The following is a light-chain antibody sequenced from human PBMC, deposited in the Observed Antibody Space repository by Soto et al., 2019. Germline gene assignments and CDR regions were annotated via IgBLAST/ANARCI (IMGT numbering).Light chain of an antibody. CDR3: AVWDDSLDGVV. CDR2: RNG. Sequence: QSVLTQPPSASATPGQGVTISCSGSSVNIGSNYVYRYQQLPGTAPKLLIYRNGQRPSGVPDRFSGSKSGTSASLAISGLRSEDEADYYCAVWDDSLDGVVFGGGTQLTVL. J-gene: IGLJ2*01. V-gene: IGLV1-47*01. CDR1: SVNIGSNY.